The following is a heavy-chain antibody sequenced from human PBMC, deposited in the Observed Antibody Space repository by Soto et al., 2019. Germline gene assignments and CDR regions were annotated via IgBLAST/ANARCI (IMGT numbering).Heavy chain of an antibody. D-gene: IGHD2-2*01. CDR1: GYSFMKYG. Sequence: ASVKVSCKGFGYSFMKYGINWVRQAPGQGLEWVGWIGPYSGYTHSAQKFRGRLTLTTDTAASTAYMELRILRSADTALYYCAREASVLIPAAQPSRFDSWGQGTLVTVSS. V-gene: IGHV1-18*01. J-gene: IGHJ4*02. CDR2: IGPYSGYT. CDR3: AREASVLIPAAQPSRFDS.